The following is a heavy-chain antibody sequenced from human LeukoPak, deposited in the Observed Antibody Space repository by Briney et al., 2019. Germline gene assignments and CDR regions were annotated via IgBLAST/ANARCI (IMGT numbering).Heavy chain of an antibody. CDR2: ISWNSGSI. D-gene: IGHD6-19*01. V-gene: IGHV3-9*01. CDR1: GFTFDDYA. Sequence: GGSLRLSCAASGFTFDDYAMHWVRKAPGKGLEWVSGISWNSGSIGYADSVKGRFTISRDNAKNSLYLQMNSLRAEDTAVYYCAKDLRGSGWYEPFDPWGQGTLITVSS. J-gene: IGHJ5*02. CDR3: AKDLRGSGWYEPFDP.